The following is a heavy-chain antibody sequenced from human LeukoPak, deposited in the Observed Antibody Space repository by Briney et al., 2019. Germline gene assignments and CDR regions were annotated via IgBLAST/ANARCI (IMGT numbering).Heavy chain of an antibody. CDR2: ISGSGGST. J-gene: IGHJ4*02. D-gene: IGHD6-13*01. CDR1: GFTFSSYA. Sequence: GGSLRLSCAASGFTFSSYAMSWVRQAPGKGLEWVSAISGSGGSTYYADSVKGRFTISRDNSKNTLYLQMNSLRAEDTAVYYCAKRHSSSWSRPNTDYWGQGTLVTVSS. CDR3: AKRHSSSWSRPNTDY. V-gene: IGHV3-23*01.